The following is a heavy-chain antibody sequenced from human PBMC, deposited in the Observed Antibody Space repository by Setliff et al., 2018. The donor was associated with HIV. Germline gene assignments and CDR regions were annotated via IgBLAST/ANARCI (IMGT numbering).Heavy chain of an antibody. CDR2: IYTSGST. D-gene: IGHD1-7*01. V-gene: IGHV4-4*09. CDR1: GGSMNSYY. CDR3: ARHGTWNSQRFHFDY. J-gene: IGHJ4*02. Sequence: SETLSLTCTVSGGSMNSYYWSWIRQPPGKGLEWIGYIYTSGSTNHNPSLESRVTISVDKSKNQFSLKLNSVTAADTAVYYCARHGTWNSQRFHFDYWGQGTPVTVSS.